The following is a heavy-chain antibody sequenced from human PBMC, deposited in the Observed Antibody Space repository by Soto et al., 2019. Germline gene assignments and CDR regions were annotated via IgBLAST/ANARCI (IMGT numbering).Heavy chain of an antibody. Sequence: EVQLVESGGGVVRPGGSLRLSGAASGFTFDDYGMSWVRQAPGKGLELVSGINWNGGSTGYADSVKGRFTISRDNAKNSLYLQMNSLRAEDTALYYCARLYSSGWYGPGRYWGQGTRVTVSS. D-gene: IGHD6-19*01. J-gene: IGHJ4*02. V-gene: IGHV3-20*04. CDR3: ARLYSSGWYGPGRY. CDR1: GFTFDDYG. CDR2: INWNGGST.